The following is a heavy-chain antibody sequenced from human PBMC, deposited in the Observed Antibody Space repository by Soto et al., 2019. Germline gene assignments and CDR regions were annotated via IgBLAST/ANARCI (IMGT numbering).Heavy chain of an antibody. CDR3: VSSATMLVIPGAMIV. CDR2: IYYSGST. V-gene: IGHV4-31*03. D-gene: IGHD2-2*01. CDR1: GGSISSCGYY. J-gene: IGHJ4*02. Sequence: SDTLSLTCTVSGGSISSCGYYWGWILQPPGKGLEWIGYIYYSGSTYYNPSLKSRVTISVDTSKNQFSLKLSSVTAADTAVYYCVSSATMLVIPGAMIVWGQRTLVTVSS.